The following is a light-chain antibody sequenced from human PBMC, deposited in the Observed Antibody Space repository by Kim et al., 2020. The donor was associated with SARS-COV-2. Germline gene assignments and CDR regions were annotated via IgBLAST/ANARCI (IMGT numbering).Light chain of an antibody. CDR2: GAS. J-gene: IGKJ4*01. CDR1: QSVRNN. Sequence: IVMTQSPATLSVSPGERVTLSCRASQSVRNNLAWYQQRPGQAPRLLISGASTSATDVSDRFSGSGSGTEFTLTIRSLQSEDLAVYYYQQYNDCPLLTFGGGTKVDIK. V-gene: IGKV3-15*01. CDR3: QQYNDCPLLT.